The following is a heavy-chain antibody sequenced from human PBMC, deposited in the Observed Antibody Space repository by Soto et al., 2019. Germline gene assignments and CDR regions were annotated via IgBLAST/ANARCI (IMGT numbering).Heavy chain of an antibody. CDR1: GYSFTSFW. D-gene: IGHD2-15*01. Sequence: GESLKISCQGFGYSFTSFWIGWVRQMPGKGLEWMGIINPVDSDTRYSPSFQGQVTISVDKSITTAYLQWSSLKASDTAMYYCARHSQGYCSGGSCYPSAFDIWGQGTMVTVSS. V-gene: IGHV5-51*01. J-gene: IGHJ3*02. CDR3: ARHSQGYCSGGSCYPSAFDI. CDR2: INPVDSDT.